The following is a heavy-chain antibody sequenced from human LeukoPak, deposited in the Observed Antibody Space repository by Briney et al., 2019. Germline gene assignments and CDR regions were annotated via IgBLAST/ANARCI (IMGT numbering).Heavy chain of an antibody. Sequence: SVKVSCKASGGTFSSHTINWVRQAPGQGLEWMGGIIPIFGTANYAQEFQGRVTITAVESTSTAYMEVSSLRSEDTAVYYCARGWLAETMVVTPYNYWGQGTLVTVSS. J-gene: IGHJ4*02. V-gene: IGHV1-69*13. CDR3: ARGWLAETMVVTPYNY. CDR1: GGTFSSHT. CDR2: IIPIFGTA. D-gene: IGHD4-23*01.